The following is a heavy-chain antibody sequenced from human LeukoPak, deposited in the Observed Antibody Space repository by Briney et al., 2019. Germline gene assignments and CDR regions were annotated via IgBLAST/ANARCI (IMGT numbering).Heavy chain of an antibody. CDR1: GVSISSYY. V-gene: IGHV4-59*01. D-gene: IGHD5-24*01. CDR2: IYYSGSA. J-gene: IGHJ4*02. CDR3: ARSKDIRMGSKRGIEMDY. Sequence: SETLSLTCTVSGVSISSYYWSWIRQPPGKGLEWIGYIYYSGSANHNPPLNSHVSISVDTSKNQFSLKLSSVSAADTAVYYCARSKDIRMGSKRGIEMDYWGQGTLVTVSS.